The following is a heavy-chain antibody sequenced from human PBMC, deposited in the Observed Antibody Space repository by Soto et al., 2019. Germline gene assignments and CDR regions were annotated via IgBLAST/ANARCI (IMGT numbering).Heavy chain of an antibody. CDR3: VRDTYYDSSGYYWFDP. CDR1: GYTYTSYY. V-gene: IGHV1-46*01. CDR2: INPSGGST. D-gene: IGHD3-22*01. Sequence: ASVKVSCKASGYTYTSYYMHWVRQAPGQGLEWMGIINPSGGSTSYAQKFQGRVTMTRDTSTSTVYMELSSLRSEDTAVYYCVRDTYYDSSGYYWFDPWGQGTLVTVSS. J-gene: IGHJ5*02.